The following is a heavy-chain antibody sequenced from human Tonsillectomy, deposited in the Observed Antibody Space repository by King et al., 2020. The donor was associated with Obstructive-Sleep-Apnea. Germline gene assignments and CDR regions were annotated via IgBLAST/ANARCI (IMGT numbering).Heavy chain of an antibody. Sequence: VQLVESGGGLVKPGGSLRLSCAASGFTFSDYYMNWVRQAPGKGLQWVSSISSSSSYIYYADSVKGRFNISRDNAKNSLYLQMNSLRVEDTAVYYCARDGYYYDSSGSYYFDYWGQGTLVTVSS. CDR2: ISSSSSYI. J-gene: IGHJ4*02. D-gene: IGHD3-22*01. V-gene: IGHV3-21*01. CDR3: ARDGYYYDSSGSYYFDY. CDR1: GFTFSDYY.